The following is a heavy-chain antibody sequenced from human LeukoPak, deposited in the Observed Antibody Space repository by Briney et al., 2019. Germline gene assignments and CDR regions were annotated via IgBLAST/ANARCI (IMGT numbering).Heavy chain of an antibody. CDR3: ASRLTGPYYFDY. Sequence: SETLSLTCTVSGGSISSSSYYWGWIRRPPGKGREWIGSIYYSGSTYYNPSLKSRVTISVDTSKNQFSLKLSSVTAADTAVYYCASRLTGPYYFDYWGQGTLVTVSS. V-gene: IGHV4-39*07. CDR1: GGSISSSSYY. J-gene: IGHJ4*02. D-gene: IGHD7-27*01. CDR2: IYYSGST.